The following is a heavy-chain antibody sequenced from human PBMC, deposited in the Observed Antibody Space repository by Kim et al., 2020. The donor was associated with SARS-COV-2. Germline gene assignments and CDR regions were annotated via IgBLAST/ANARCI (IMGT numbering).Heavy chain of an antibody. V-gene: IGHV4-59*13. CDR3: ARRVNQNAGCSNGGCYF. D-gene: IGHD2-8*01. CDR2: IYSSGSV. Sequence: SETLSLTCTVSGDSLNIYSWNWIRQPPEKGLEWIGYIYSSGSVGYNPSLQSRVTISVDTAKNQFFLKLTSVTAADTAVYFFARRVNQNAGCSNGGCYF. CDR1: GDSLNIYS. J-gene: IGHJ4*01.